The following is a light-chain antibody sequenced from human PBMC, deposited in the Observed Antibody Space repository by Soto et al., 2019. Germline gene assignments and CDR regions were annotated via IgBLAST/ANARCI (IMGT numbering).Light chain of an antibody. J-gene: IGLJ2*01. CDR2: ENN. CDR3: GTWDSSLSAAV. CDR1: SSNIGNNY. V-gene: IGLV1-51*02. Sequence: QSVLTQPPSVSAATGQKVTISCSGSSSNIGNNYVSWYQQLPGTTPTLLIYENNKRPSGIPDRFSGSKSGTSATLGITGLQTGDEADYYYGTWDSSLSAAVFAGGTHVTVL.